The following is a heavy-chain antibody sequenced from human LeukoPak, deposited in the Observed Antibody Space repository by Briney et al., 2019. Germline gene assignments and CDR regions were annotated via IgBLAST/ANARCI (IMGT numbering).Heavy chain of an antibody. CDR2: ISSSSSTI. J-gene: IGHJ5*02. D-gene: IGHD3-9*01. Sequence: GGSLRLSCAASGFTFSSYSMNWVRQAPGKGLEWVSYISSSSSTIYYADSVKGRFTISRDNAKNSLYLQMNSLRDEDTAVYYCARDRIHYDIGMDGWFDPWGQGTLVTVSS. CDR1: GFTFSSYS. V-gene: IGHV3-48*02. CDR3: ARDRIHYDIGMDGWFDP.